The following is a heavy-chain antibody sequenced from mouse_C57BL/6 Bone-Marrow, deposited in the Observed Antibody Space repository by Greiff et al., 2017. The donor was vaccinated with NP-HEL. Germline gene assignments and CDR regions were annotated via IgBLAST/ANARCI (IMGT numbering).Heavy chain of an antibody. D-gene: IGHD2-1*01. V-gene: IGHV1-55*01. CDR1: GYTFTSYW. J-gene: IGHJ3*01. Sequence: VQLQQSGAELVKPGASVKMSCKASGYTFTSYWITWVKQRPGQGLEWIGDIYPGSGSTNYNEKFKSKATLTVDTSSSTAYMQLSILTSEDSAVDYCSRPPYGKPFAYWGQGTLVTVSA. CDR2: IYPGSGST. CDR3: SRPPYGKPFAY.